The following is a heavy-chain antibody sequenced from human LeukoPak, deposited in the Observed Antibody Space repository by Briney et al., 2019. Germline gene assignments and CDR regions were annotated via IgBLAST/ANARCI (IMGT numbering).Heavy chain of an antibody. Sequence: SGPTLVKPTQTLTLTCTFSGFSLRTRGVGVGWIRQPPGKALEWLALIYWNDDKRYSPSLKSRLTITKDTSKNQVVLTMTNMDPVDTATYYCAHRPEAGGAFDIWGQGTLVTVSS. CDR3: AHRPEAGGAFDI. J-gene: IGHJ3*02. CDR2: IYWNDDK. D-gene: IGHD2-15*01. V-gene: IGHV2-5*01. CDR1: GFSLRTRGVG.